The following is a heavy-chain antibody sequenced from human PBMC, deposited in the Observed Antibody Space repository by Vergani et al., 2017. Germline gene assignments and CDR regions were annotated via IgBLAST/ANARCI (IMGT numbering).Heavy chain of an antibody. D-gene: IGHD2-8*01. Sequence: EVQLLESGGGLVQPGGSLRLSCAASGFTFGDYAMSWFRQAPGKGLEWVGFIRSKAYGGTTEYAASVKGRFTISRDDSKSIAYLQMNSLKTEDTAVYYCTRVYPPTAIVPGDFDYWGQGTLVTVSS. V-gene: IGHV3-49*03. J-gene: IGHJ4*02. CDR3: TRVYPPTAIVPGDFDY. CDR1: GFTFGDYA. CDR2: IRSKAYGGTT.